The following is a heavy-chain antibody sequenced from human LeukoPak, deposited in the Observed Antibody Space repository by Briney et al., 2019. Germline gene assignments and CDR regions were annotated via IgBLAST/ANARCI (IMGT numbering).Heavy chain of an antibody. Sequence: PGGSLRLSCAASGFTFSIYSLNWVRQAPGKGLEWIGYIYYSGGTNYNPSLKSRVTISVDTSKNQLSLKLSSVTAADTAVYYCARGGGPSPFDYWGQGTLVTVSS. J-gene: IGHJ4*02. CDR2: IYYSGGT. CDR1: GFTFSIYS. D-gene: IGHD2-15*01. V-gene: IGHV4-59*01. CDR3: ARGGGPSPFDY.